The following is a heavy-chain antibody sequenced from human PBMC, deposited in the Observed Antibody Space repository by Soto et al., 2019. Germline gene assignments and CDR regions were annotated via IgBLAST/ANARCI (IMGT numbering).Heavy chain of an antibody. CDR2: ISPHNGNT. V-gene: IGHV1-18*01. CDR1: GYTFNTYF. J-gene: IGHJ4*02. CDR3: ARDTCNSFDY. Sequence: HVQLVQSGGELKKPGASVKVSCNTSGYTFNTYFITWVRHDPGQGREWMGWISPHNGNTNYAEKFQGRVTMTADTITKTAYMDLRNLRIDDTAVYSCARDTCNSFDYWGQGTPVTVSS.